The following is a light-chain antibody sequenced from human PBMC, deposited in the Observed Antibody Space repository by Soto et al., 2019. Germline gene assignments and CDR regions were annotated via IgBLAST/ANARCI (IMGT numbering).Light chain of an antibody. Sequence: EIVLTQSPATLSLSPGERATLSCRASQSVSSYLAWYQQKPGQAPRLLIYDASNRATGIPARFSGSGSGTDFTLTISSLEPEDFAVYYCPQPTWTFGQGTKVEIK. J-gene: IGKJ1*01. CDR3: PQPTWT. CDR1: QSVSSY. V-gene: IGKV3-11*01. CDR2: DAS.